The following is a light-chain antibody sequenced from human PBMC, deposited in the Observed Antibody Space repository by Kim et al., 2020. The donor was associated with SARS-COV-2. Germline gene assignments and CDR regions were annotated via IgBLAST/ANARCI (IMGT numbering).Light chain of an antibody. Sequence: GQRGTISCSGSSSNIGSNAVNWYLQLPGTAPKLLIYSNNQRLSGVPDRFSGSKSGTSASLAISGLQSEDEADYYCAAWDDSLNGPVFGGGTQLTVL. V-gene: IGLV1-44*01. J-gene: IGLJ2*01. CDR2: SNN. CDR1: SSNIGSNA. CDR3: AAWDDSLNGPV.